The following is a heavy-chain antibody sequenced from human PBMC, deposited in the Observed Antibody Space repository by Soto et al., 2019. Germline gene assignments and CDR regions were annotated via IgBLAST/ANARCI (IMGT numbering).Heavy chain of an antibody. CDR3: ANDLLQYGDYGFDY. Sequence: QVQLVESGGGVVQPGRSLRLFCAASGFTFSSYGLHWVRQAPGKGLEWVAVISYDGSNKYYEDSVKGRFTISRDNSKNTLYLQMNSLRAEDTAVYYCANDLLQYGDYGFDYWGQGTLVTVSS. CDR1: GFTFSSYG. J-gene: IGHJ4*02. CDR2: ISYDGSNK. V-gene: IGHV3-30*18. D-gene: IGHD4-17*01.